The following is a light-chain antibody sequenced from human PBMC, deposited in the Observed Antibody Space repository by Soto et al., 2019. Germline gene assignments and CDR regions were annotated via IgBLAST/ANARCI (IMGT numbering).Light chain of an antibody. CDR1: TSNIEKFY. J-gene: IGLJ2*01. V-gene: IGLV1-47*01. CDR3: AAWDDSLRGVV. Sequence: QSALTQPPSASATPGQRVTISCSGSTSNIEKFYVYWYQQLPGTAPKLLVYRDNQRPSGVPDRFSGSKSGTSASLAISGLRSDAEADYYCAAWDDSLRGVVFGVGTKLTVL. CDR2: RDN.